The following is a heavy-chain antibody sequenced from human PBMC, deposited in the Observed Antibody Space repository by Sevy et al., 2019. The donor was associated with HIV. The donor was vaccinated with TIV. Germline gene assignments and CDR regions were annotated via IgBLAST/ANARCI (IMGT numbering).Heavy chain of an antibody. D-gene: IGHD1-26*01. CDR1: GGSITSLY. J-gene: IGHJ4*02. CDR3: AGENAWGRGYS. Sequence: SETLSLTCTVSGGSITSLYWNWIRLPPGKGLEWIANRYYNGHINDNPSLKSRVTLSLDTSKNQFSLRLSSVTATDTAMYYCAGENAWGRGYSWGQGTLVTVSS. CDR2: RYYNGHI. V-gene: IGHV4-59*08.